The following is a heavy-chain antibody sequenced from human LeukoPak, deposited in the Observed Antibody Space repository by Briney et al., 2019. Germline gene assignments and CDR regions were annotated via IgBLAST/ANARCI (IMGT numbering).Heavy chain of an antibody. CDR2: IIPILGIA. Sequence: ASVKVSCKASGGTFSSYVISWVRQAPGQGLEWMGRIIPILGIANYAQKFQGRVTITADKSTSTAYMELSSLRSEDTAVYYCARDRTAMEVGCFDPWGQGTLATVSS. CDR3: ARDRTAMEVGCFDP. D-gene: IGHD5-18*01. J-gene: IGHJ5*02. V-gene: IGHV1-69*04. CDR1: GGTFSSYV.